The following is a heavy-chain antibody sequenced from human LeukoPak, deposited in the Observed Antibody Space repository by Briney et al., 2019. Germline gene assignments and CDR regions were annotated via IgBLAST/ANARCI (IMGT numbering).Heavy chain of an antibody. Sequence: PGGSLRLSCAASGFTFSSYGMSWVRQAPGKGLEWVSAISGSGGSTYYAVSVKGRFTISRDNSKNTLYLQMNSLRAEDTAVYYCAKLVTGSYRLRDYWGQGTLVTVSS. CDR1: GFTFSSYG. V-gene: IGHV3-23*01. D-gene: IGHD3-16*02. CDR2: ISGSGGST. J-gene: IGHJ4*02. CDR3: AKLVTGSYRLRDY.